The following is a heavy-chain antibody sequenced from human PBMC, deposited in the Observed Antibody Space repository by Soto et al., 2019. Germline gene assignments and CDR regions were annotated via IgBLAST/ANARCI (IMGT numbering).Heavy chain of an antibody. CDR2: ISSHGDRI. V-gene: IGHV3-64D*06. Sequence: GGSLRLSCSASGFTFSTSYMHWVRQAPGKGLEYVSAISSHGDRIYYADSVKGRFTITRDNSKSTLFLQMTSLRPADTAMYYCVKVLASSGRYYYDYWGQGVLVTVSS. CDR1: GFTFSTSY. D-gene: IGHD6-19*01. CDR3: VKVLASSGRYYYDY. J-gene: IGHJ4*02.